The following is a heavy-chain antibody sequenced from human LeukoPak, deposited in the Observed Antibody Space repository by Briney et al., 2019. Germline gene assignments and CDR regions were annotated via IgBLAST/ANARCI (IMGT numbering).Heavy chain of an antibody. J-gene: IGHJ4*02. CDR2: IYYSRST. Sequence: ASETLSLTCTVSGGSISSYCWSWLREPPGKGLEWIGYIYYSRSTNYNPSLNSRVTISVDTSKNQFSLKLSSVTAADTAVYYCARRGVAAGLDYWGQGALVTVSS. V-gene: IGHV4-59*01. D-gene: IGHD6-13*01. CDR3: ARRGVAAGLDY. CDR1: GGSISSYC.